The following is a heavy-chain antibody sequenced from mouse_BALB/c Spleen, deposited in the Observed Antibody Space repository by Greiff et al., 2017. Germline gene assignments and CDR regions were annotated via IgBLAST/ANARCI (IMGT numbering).Heavy chain of an antibody. D-gene: IGHD2-10*01. CDR3: ARGAYYGNSWFAY. Sequence: VHLVESGPGLVAPSQSLSITCTVSGFSLTSYGVHWVRQPPGKGLEWLGVIWAGGSTNYNSALMSRLSISKDNSKSQVFLKMNSLQTDDTAMYYCARGAYYGNSWFAYWGQGTLVTVSA. J-gene: IGHJ3*01. V-gene: IGHV2-9*02. CDR2: IWAGGST. CDR1: GFSLTSYG.